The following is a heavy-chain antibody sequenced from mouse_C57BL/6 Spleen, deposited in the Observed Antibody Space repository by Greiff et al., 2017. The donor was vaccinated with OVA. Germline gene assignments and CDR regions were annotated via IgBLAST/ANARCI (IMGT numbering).Heavy chain of an antibody. Sequence: VKLQESGAELARPGASVKLSCKASGYTFTSYGISWVKQRTGQGLEWIGEIYPRSGNTYYNEKFKGKATLTADKSSSTAYMELRSLTSEDSAVYFCAQGDYYDYDGFAYWGQGTLVTVSA. V-gene: IGHV1-81*01. J-gene: IGHJ3*01. D-gene: IGHD2-4*01. CDR2: IYPRSGNT. CDR1: GYTFTSYG. CDR3: AQGDYYDYDGFAY.